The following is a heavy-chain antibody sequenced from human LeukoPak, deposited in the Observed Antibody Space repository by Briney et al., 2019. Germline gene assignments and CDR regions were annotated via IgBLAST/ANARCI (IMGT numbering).Heavy chain of an antibody. V-gene: IGHV3-20*04. CDR3: ARRLAGYYMDV. D-gene: IGHD2-21*01. CDR2: INWNGGST. J-gene: IGHJ6*03. Sequence: GGSLRLSCAASGFTFDDYGMSWVRQAPGKGLEWVSGINWNGGSTGYADSVKGRFTISGDNAKNSLYLQMNSLRAEDTALYYCARRLAGYYMDVWGKGTTVTVSS. CDR1: GFTFDDYG.